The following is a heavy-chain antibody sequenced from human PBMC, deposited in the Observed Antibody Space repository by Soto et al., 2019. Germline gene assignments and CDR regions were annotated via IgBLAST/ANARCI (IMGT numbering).Heavy chain of an antibody. D-gene: IGHD3-10*01. Sequence: EVPLVESGGGLVQPGGSLRLSCAASGFTFSSYSMNWVRQAPGKGLEWVSYISSSSSTIYYADSVKGRFTISRDNAKNSLYLQMNSLRAEDTAVYYCARGLGITMVRGAGTWGQGTLVTVSS. CDR3: ARGLGITMVRGAGT. CDR1: GFTFSSYS. CDR2: ISSSSSTI. V-gene: IGHV3-48*01. J-gene: IGHJ5*02.